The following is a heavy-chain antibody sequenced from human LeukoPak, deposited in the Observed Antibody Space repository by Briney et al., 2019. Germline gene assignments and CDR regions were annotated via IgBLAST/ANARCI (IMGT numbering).Heavy chain of an antibody. V-gene: IGHV3-23*01. CDR3: GKEMTSMVTVEY. D-gene: IGHD5-18*01. CDR2: ISGSGGNT. Sequence: GGSLRLSCAASGFTFSSSAMRWVRQTPGKGLEWVSSISGSGGNTYYADSVKGRFTISRDNSQNTLYLYMNSLRADDTAVYYCGKEMTSMVTVEYWGQGTLVTVSS. CDR1: GFTFSSSA. J-gene: IGHJ4*02.